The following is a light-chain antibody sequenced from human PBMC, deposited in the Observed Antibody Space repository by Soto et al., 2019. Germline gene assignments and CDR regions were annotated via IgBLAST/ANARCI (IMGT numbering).Light chain of an antibody. J-gene: IGLJ2*01. CDR2: EVS. CDR1: TNDVASYNY. V-gene: IGLV2-14*01. CDR3: SSYTSSGTVI. Sequence: QSALSQPASVSGSPGQSITVSCTGTTNDVASYNYVSWYQHHPGKAPTLIIFEVSYRPSGVSNRFSGSKSDNTASLTISGLQTEDEAHDYCSSYTSSGTVIFGGGTKVTVL.